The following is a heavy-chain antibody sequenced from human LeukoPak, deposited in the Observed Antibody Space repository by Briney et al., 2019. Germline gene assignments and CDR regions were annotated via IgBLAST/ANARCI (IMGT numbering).Heavy chain of an antibody. Sequence: SETLSLTCSVSGGSISSSNYYWAWLRQPPGKGLEWIGSIHYSGSTYYSPTLDSYYNPSLRGRVTISIDTSNNQFSLKVTSVTAADTAVYYCATEVNFYYYMDVWGKGTSVTVSS. CDR2: IHYSGSTYYSPTLDS. CDR1: GGSISSSNYY. D-gene: IGHD2-21*01. V-gene: IGHV4-39*07. CDR3: ATEVNFYYYMDV. J-gene: IGHJ6*03.